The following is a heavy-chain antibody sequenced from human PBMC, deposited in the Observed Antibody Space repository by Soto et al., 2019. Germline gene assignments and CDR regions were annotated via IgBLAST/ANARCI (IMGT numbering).Heavy chain of an antibody. CDR2: VIPLLDAS. CDR3: ASGKSQMSQDRMGFYYCMDV. CDR1: GAAFSNYT. D-gene: IGHD1-1*01. J-gene: IGHJ6*03. V-gene: IGHV1-69*08. Sequence: QVQLVQSGADVKKPGSSVKISCTASGAAFSNYTFTWVRRAPGQGLEWVGRVIPLLDASNYAEKFHDRVTISAARSTSTVYMELSGLRSEVSAIYYCASGKSQMSQDRMGFYYCMDVWGKGTTVTVSS.